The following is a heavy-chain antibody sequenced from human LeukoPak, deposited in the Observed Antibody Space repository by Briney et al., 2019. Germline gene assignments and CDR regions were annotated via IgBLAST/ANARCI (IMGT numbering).Heavy chain of an antibody. Sequence: PGGSLRLSCAASGFTFSTFWVTWVRQAPGKGLEWVSRINSDGSNKTYADSVKGRFTISRDNAKNTLYLQMSSLRVGDTAVYYCARSDYGDNYWGQGILVTVSS. D-gene: IGHD4-17*01. V-gene: IGHV3-74*01. CDR1: GFTFSTFW. J-gene: IGHJ4*02. CDR2: INSDGSNK. CDR3: ARSDYGDNY.